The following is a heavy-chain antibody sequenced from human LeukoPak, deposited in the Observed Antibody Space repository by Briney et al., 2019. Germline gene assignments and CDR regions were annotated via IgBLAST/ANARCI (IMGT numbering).Heavy chain of an antibody. J-gene: IGHJ4*02. CDR3: AREGYYDSSGYSIRFSY. CDR2: INSDGRTT. Sequence: GGSLRLSCEASEFTFSSYWMYWVRQAPGKGLVWVSRINSDGRTTIYADSVKGRFTISRDNAKNTLYLQMNSLRAEDTAVYYCAREGYYDSSGYSIRFSYWGQGTLVTVSS. V-gene: IGHV3-74*01. D-gene: IGHD3-22*01. CDR1: EFTFSSYW.